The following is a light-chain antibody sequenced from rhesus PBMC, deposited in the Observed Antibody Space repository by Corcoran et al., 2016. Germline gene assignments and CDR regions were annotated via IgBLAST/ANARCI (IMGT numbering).Light chain of an antibody. V-gene: IGKV1-33*02. CDR3: QHYYITPYT. CDR1: QCITND. Sequence: DIQMTQSPSSLSASVGDRVTITCRASQCITNDLAWYQQTPGENPKLLIYDASNLQSGIPSRLSGIRSGTDFTLTISILQSEDVATYYVQHYYITPYTFGQRTKVEIK. J-gene: IGKJ2*01. CDR2: DAS.